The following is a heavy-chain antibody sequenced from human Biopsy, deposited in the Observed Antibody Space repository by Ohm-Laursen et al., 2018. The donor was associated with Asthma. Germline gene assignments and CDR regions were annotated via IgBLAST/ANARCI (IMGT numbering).Heavy chain of an antibody. Sequence: LTCAASGFTFSNYVMSWVRQAPGQGLEWISRITGSGGFTYYADSVKGRFTISRDKSDNTLYLQMNSLTAEDTAVYHCAKDERAYYGSDSKYMQPLPLGDWGQGTVVIVSA. CDR1: GFTFSNYV. J-gene: IGHJ4*02. D-gene: IGHD2-21*01. CDR2: ITGSGGFT. CDR3: AKDERAYYGSDSKYMQPLPLGD. V-gene: IGHV3-23*01.